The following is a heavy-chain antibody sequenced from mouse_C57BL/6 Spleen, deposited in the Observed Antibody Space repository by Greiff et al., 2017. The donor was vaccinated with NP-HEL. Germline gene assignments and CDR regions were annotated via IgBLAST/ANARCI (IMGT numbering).Heavy chain of an antibody. J-gene: IGHJ4*01. CDR2: ISSGSSTI. D-gene: IGHD2-4*01. CDR1: GFTFSDYG. V-gene: IGHV5-17*01. Sequence: EVMLVESGGGLVKPGGSLKLSCAASGFTFSDYGMHWVRQAPEKGLEWVAYISSGSSTIYYADTVKGRFTISRDNAKNTLFLQMTSLRSEDTAMYYCARREITTGAMDYWGQGTSVTVSS. CDR3: ARREITTGAMDY.